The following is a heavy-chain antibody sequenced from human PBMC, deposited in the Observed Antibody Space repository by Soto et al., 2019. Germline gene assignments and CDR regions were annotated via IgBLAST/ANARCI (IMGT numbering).Heavy chain of an antibody. D-gene: IGHD3-9*01. Sequence: GASVKVSCKTSGYTFSSYGVSWVRQAPGQGLEWMGWISSYNGQTNYAQKFQGRVTLTTDTSTSTAYMELRSLRSDDTAVYFCARARVNYAILTGLDFWGQGTLITVSS. J-gene: IGHJ4*02. CDR1: GYTFSSYG. CDR3: ARARVNYAILTGLDF. V-gene: IGHV1-18*01. CDR2: ISSYNGQT.